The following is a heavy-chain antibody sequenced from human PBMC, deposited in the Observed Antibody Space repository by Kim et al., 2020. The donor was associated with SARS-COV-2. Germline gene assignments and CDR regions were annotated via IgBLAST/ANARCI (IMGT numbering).Heavy chain of an antibody. CDR1: GFTFSSYG. V-gene: IGHV3-30*18. CDR3: AKKEVGGLGVRGQYYYYGMDV. Sequence: GGSLRLSCAASGFTFSSYGMHWVRQAPGKGLEWVAVISYDGSNKYYADSVKGRFTISRDNSKNTLYLQMNSLRAEDTAVYYCAKKEVGGLGVRGQYYYYGMDVWGPGTTVTVSS. D-gene: IGHD3-10*01. J-gene: IGHJ6*02. CDR2: ISYDGSNK.